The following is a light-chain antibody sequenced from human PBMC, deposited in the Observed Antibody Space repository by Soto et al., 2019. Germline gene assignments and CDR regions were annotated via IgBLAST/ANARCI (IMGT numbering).Light chain of an antibody. CDR1: LSLSSSF. J-gene: IGKJ1*01. CDR2: GAS. CDR3: QQYDDSVWT. Sequence: EIVLTQSPGTLSFSPGERASVSCRASLSLSSSFLAWYQQKPGQAPRLLIYGASSRATGIPDRFRGSGSGTDFTLTISRLEPEDFAVYYCQQYDDSVWTFGQGTKVDIK. V-gene: IGKV3-20*01.